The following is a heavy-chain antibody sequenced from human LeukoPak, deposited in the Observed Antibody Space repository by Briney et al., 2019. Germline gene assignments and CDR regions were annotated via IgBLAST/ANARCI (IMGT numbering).Heavy chain of an antibody. J-gene: IGHJ3*02. V-gene: IGHV3-20*04. D-gene: IGHD2/OR15-2a*01. CDR1: GFTFDDYG. CDR3: ARDRIVIVIMTEEDAFDI. CDR2: INWNGGST. Sequence: GGSLRLSCAASGFTFDDYGMSWVRQAPGKGLEWVSGINWNGGSTGYADSVKGRFTISRDNAKNSLYLQMNGLRAEDTALYYCARDRIVIVIMTEEDAFDIWGQGTMVTASS.